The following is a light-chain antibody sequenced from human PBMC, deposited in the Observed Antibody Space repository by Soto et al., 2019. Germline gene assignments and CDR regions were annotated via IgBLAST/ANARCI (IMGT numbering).Light chain of an antibody. CDR2: EDN. CDR1: SGSIASNY. CDR3: QSYDSSNHNVV. Sequence: NFMLTQPHSVSESPGKTVTISCTRSSGSIASNYVQWYQQRPGSAPTTVIYEDNQRPSGVPDRVSGSIDSSSNSASLTISGLKTEDEADYYCQSYDSSNHNVVFGGGTKLTVL. J-gene: IGLJ2*01. V-gene: IGLV6-57*04.